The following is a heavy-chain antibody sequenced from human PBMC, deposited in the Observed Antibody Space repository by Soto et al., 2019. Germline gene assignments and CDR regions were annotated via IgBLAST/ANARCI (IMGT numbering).Heavy chain of an antibody. CDR2: IYNSGGT. D-gene: IGHD2-8*01. J-gene: IGHJ4*02. CDR1: GDSVRRGRSY. CDR3: ARETRDGLFLDS. V-gene: IGHV4-61*01. Sequence: ASETLSLTCTVSGDSVRRGRSYWNWIRQPPGKALEWIGYIYNSGGTEYDPSLKSRVTISIDTSKNQFSLQLTSLTAADTAVYYCARETRDGLFLDSWGQGTLVTVSS.